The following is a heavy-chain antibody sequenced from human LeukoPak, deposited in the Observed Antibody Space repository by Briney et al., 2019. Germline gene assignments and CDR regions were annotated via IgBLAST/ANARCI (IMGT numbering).Heavy chain of an antibody. V-gene: IGHV4-59*01. CDR1: GGSISSYY. Sequence: PSETLSLTCTVSGGSISSYYWSWIRQPPGKGLEWIGYIYYSGSTNYNPSLKSRVTISVDTSKNQFSLKLSSVTAADTAVYYCARSSSSSWLYYFDYWGQGTLVTVSS. CDR3: ARSSSSSWLYYFDY. D-gene: IGHD6-13*01. J-gene: IGHJ4*02. CDR2: IYYSGST.